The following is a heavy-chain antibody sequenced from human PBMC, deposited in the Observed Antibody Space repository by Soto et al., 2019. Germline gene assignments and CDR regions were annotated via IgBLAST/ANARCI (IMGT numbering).Heavy chain of an antibody. CDR3: ARVGGYSGYDPGDSPYYYYMDV. CDR1: GGSISSYY. D-gene: IGHD5-12*01. J-gene: IGHJ6*03. Sequence: SETLSLTCTVSGGSISSYYWSWIRQPPGKGLEWIGYIYYSGSTNYNPSLKSRVTISVDTSKNQFSLKLSSVTAADTAVYYCARVGGYSGYDPGDSPYYYYMDVWGKGTTVTVSS. CDR2: IYYSGST. V-gene: IGHV4-59*01.